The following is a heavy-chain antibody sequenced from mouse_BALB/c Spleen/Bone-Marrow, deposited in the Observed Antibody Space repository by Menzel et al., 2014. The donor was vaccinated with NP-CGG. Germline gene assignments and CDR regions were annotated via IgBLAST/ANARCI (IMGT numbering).Heavy chain of an antibody. CDR3: ARPMINTYFDH. CDR2: ISSGGSYT. J-gene: IGHJ2*01. D-gene: IGHD2-4*01. V-gene: IGHV5-6*02. CDR1: GFTFXNYG. Sequence: DVMLVESGGDLVKPGGSLELSCAASGFTFXNYGMSWVRQTPDKRLEWVATISSGGSYTYYPDSVKGRLTISRDNAKNTLYLQMSSLKSEDTAMYYCARPMINTYFDHWGQGTTLTVSS.